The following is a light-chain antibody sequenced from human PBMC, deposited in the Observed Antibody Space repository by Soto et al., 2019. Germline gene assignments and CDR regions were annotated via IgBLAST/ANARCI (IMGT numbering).Light chain of an antibody. V-gene: IGKV1-39*01. J-gene: IGKJ5*01. CDR3: QQSYSTLIT. CDR2: AAS. CDR1: QNISSY. Sequence: DLHMTQSPSSLSASVGDRVTITCRASQNISSYLNWYQQKPGKAPKLLIYAASSLQSGVPSRFSGSGSGTDFTLTISSLQPEDFATYYCQQSYSTLITFGQGTRLEIK.